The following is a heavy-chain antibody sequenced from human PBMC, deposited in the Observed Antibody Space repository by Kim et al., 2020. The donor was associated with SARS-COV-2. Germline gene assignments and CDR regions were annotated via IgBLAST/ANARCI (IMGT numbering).Heavy chain of an antibody. CDR2: IYPGDSDT. V-gene: IGHV5-51*01. CDR3: ARRRGWNTGSSFDY. D-gene: IGHD1-1*01. J-gene: IGHJ4*02. CDR1: GYSFSSYW. Sequence: GESLKISCRSSGYSFSSYWIGWVRQMPGKGLEWMGIIYPGDSDTRYSPSFQGQVTISADKSISTAYLQWSSLKASDTSMYYCARRRGWNTGSSFDYWGQGTLVTVSS.